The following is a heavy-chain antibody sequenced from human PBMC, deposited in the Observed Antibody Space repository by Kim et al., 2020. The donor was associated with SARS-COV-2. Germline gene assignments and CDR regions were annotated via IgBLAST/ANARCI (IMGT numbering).Heavy chain of an antibody. CDR2: INHSGST. CDR3: ARAPDLQAIAARPAVNWFDP. V-gene: IGHV4-34*01. J-gene: IGHJ5*02. D-gene: IGHD6-6*01. CDR1: GGSFSGYY. Sequence: SETLSLTCAVYGGSFSGYYWSWIRQPPGKGLEWIGEINHSGSTNYNPSLKSRVTISVDTSKNQFSLKLSSVTAADTAVYYCARAPDLQAIAARPAVNWFDPWGQGTLVTVSS.